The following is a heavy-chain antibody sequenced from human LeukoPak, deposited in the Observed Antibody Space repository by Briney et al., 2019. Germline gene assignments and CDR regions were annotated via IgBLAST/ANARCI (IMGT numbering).Heavy chain of an antibody. Sequence: SVKVSCKASGGTLSSYAISWVRQAPGQGLEWMGGIIPIFGTANYAQKFQGRVTITADESTGTAYMELSSLRSEDTAVYYCARVGHETDCYDSSPIDYWGQGTLVTVSS. V-gene: IGHV1-69*13. CDR2: IIPIFGTA. CDR3: ARVGHETDCYDSSPIDY. CDR1: GGTLSSYA. J-gene: IGHJ4*02. D-gene: IGHD3-22*01.